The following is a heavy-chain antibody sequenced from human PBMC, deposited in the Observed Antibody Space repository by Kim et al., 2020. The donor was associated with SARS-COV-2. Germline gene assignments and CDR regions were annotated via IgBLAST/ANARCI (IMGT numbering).Heavy chain of an antibody. V-gene: IGHV4-34*01. D-gene: IGHD3-10*01. CDR1: GGSFSGYY. Sequence: SETLSLTCAVYGGSFSGYYWSWIRQPPGKGLEWIGEINHSGSTNYNPSLRSRVTISVDTSKNQFSLKLSSVTAADTAVYYCARGAPGSVGTWGQGTLVTVSS. J-gene: IGHJ5*02. CDR2: INHSGST. CDR3: ARGAPGSVGT.